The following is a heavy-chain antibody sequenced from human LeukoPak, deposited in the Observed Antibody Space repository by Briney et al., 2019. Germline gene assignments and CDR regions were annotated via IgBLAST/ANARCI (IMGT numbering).Heavy chain of an antibody. CDR2: ISYDGSNK. CDR1: GFPFSSYW. Sequence: PGGSLRLSCVASGFPFSSYWMTWVRQAPGKGLEWVAVISYDGSNKYYADSVKGRFTISRDNSKNTLYLQMNSLRAEDTAVYYCAKVLQYSSSKIHYYYYYGMDVWGQGTTVTVSS. D-gene: IGHD6-6*01. CDR3: AKVLQYSSSKIHYYYYYGMDV. J-gene: IGHJ6*02. V-gene: IGHV3-30*18.